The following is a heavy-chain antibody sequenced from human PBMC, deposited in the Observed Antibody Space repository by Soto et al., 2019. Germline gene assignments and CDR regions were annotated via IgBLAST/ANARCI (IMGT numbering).Heavy chain of an antibody. CDR3: ARQRTSVVTQAYFDV. V-gene: IGHV4-39*01. J-gene: IGHJ4*02. CDR2: IYYSGST. Sequence: SETLSLTCTVTGDSISSRSYYWGWIRQPPGKGLEWIGSIYYSGSTYNNPSLRSRVSMSIDTSKDQFSLKLKSVTAADTALYFCARQRTSVVTQAYFDVWGPGPLVTVSS. D-gene: IGHD2-21*02. CDR1: GDSISSRSYY.